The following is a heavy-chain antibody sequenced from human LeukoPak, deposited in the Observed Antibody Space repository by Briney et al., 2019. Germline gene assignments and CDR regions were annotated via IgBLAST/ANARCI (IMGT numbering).Heavy chain of an antibody. D-gene: IGHD6-13*01. CDR3: AKAPPYISAAYNFDY. Sequence: SETLSLTCTVSGGSISSYYWSWIRQPPGKGLEWIGYISYTGSTNYNPSLESRVTISLDTSKNQFSLKLTPVTAADTAVYYCAKAPPYISAAYNFDYWGQGALVTVSS. CDR2: ISYTGST. V-gene: IGHV4-59*01. J-gene: IGHJ4*02. CDR1: GGSISSYY.